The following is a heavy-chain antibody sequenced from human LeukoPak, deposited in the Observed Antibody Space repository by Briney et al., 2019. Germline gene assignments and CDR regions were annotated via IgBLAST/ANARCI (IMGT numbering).Heavy chain of an antibody. D-gene: IGHD2-2*01. Sequence: ASVKVSCKAAGYIFTSHFMHWVRQAPGQGLEWMGIIYPGGNYTNYAQKFHDRVTMTRDTSASTIYMELSSLKSEDTAVYYCARVTDQEFDYWGQGTVVTVSS. J-gene: IGHJ4*02. CDR2: IYPGGNYT. CDR3: ARVTDQEFDY. V-gene: IGHV1-46*01. CDR1: GYIFTSHF.